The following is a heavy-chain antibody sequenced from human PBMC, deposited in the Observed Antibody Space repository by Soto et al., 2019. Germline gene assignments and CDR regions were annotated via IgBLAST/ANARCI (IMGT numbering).Heavy chain of an antibody. Sequence: QVQLQESGPGLVKPSQTLPLTCTVSGGSISSGGYYWSWIRQHPGKGREWIGYIYYSGSTYYNPSLKSRVTISVDTSKNQFSLKLSSVTAADTAVYYCAREPMVRGVRGFDPWGQGTLVTVSS. J-gene: IGHJ5*02. V-gene: IGHV4-31*03. CDR3: AREPMVRGVRGFDP. CDR2: IYYSGST. CDR1: GGSISSGGYY. D-gene: IGHD3-10*01.